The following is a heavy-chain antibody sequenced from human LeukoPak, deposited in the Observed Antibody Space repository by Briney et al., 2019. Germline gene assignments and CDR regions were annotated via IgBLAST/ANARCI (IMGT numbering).Heavy chain of an antibody. Sequence: ASVKVSCKASGYTFTGYYMHWVRQAPGQGLEWMGWINPNSGGTSYAQKFQGRVTMTRDTSTSTVYMELSSLRSEDTAVYYCARDRRPRQLWLNYWGQGTLVTVSS. J-gene: IGHJ4*02. CDR2: INPNSGGT. CDR1: GYTFTGYY. V-gene: IGHV1-2*02. D-gene: IGHD5-18*01. CDR3: ARDRRPRQLWLNY.